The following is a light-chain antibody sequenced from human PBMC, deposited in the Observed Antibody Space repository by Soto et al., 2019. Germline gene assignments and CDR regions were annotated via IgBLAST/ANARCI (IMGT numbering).Light chain of an antibody. CDR3: QKYNSAPLT. CDR2: AAS. CDR1: QDISNS. J-gene: IGKJ4*01. Sequence: DVQMTQSPSSLSASVGDRVTITCRASQDISNSLAWYQQKPGKVPKLLIYAASTLQSGVPSWFSGSGSGTDFTLTISSLQPEDVATYYCQKYNSAPLTFGGGTKVEIK. V-gene: IGKV1-27*01.